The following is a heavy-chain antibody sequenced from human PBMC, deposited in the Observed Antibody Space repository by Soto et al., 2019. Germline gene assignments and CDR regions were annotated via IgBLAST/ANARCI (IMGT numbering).Heavy chain of an antibody. Sequence: QVQLQQWGAGLLKPSETLSLTCAVYGGSFSGYYWSWIRQPPGKGLEWIGEINHSGSTNYNPSLKSRVTISVDTSKNQFSLKLSSVTAAATAVYYCARVDTMIVVVMGAFDIWGQGTMVTVSS. V-gene: IGHV4-34*01. D-gene: IGHD3-22*01. CDR2: INHSGST. CDR1: GGSFSGYY. J-gene: IGHJ3*02. CDR3: ARVDTMIVVVMGAFDI.